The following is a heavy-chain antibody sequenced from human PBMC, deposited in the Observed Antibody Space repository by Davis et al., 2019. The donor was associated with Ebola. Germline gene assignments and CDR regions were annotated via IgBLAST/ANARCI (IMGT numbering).Heavy chain of an antibody. D-gene: IGHD5-24*01. CDR1: GFAFSTHE. CDR2: ISRSGNTA. J-gene: IGHJ4*02. CDR3: AKVRRDGYNYFDS. Sequence: GGSLRLSCAASGFAFSTHEMNWVRQAPGKGLEWISYISRSGNTAYYAESVKGRFTISRDSAKNLLSLQMSSLRADDTALYYCAKVRRDGYNYFDSWGQGTPVTVSS. V-gene: IGHV3-48*03.